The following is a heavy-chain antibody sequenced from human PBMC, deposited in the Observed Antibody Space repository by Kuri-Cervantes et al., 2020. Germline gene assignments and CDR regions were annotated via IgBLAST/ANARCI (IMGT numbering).Heavy chain of an antibody. Sequence: GESLKISCAASGFSFSSYSMNWVRQAPGKGLEWVSYISSSSTTIYYADSVKGRFTISRDNAKNSLYLQMNSLRAEDTAVYYCSRPPGAFDIWGQGTMVTVSS. V-gene: IGHV3-48*01. CDR2: ISSSSTTI. CDR3: SRPPGAFDI. J-gene: IGHJ3*02. CDR1: GFSFSSYS.